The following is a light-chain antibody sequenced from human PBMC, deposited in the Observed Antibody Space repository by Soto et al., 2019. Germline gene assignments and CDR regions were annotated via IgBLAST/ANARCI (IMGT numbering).Light chain of an antibody. CDR1: SSDVGAYKY. V-gene: IGLV2-8*01. J-gene: IGLJ3*02. CDR3: TSYVGNDIWG. CDR2: EVT. Sequence: QSALTQPPSASGAPGQSGTISCTGTSSDVGAYKYVSWYQQYPGKAPKLMIYEVTKRPSGVPDRFSGSNSGNTASLTVSGLQAEDEADYYCTSYVGNDIWGFGGGTQLTV.